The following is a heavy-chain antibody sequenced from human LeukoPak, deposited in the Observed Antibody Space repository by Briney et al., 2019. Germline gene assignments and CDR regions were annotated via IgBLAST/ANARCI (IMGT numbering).Heavy chain of an antibody. CDR1: GFTFSNYW. CDR2: IKQDGSEK. J-gene: IGHJ4*02. CDR3: ASHRG. V-gene: IGHV3-7*03. Sequence: GGSLRLSCAASGFTFSNYWMSWVRQAPGKGLEWVANIKQDGSEKYYVDSVKGRFTISRHNSKNTLYLQMNSLRAEDTAVYYCASHRGWGQGTLVTVSS.